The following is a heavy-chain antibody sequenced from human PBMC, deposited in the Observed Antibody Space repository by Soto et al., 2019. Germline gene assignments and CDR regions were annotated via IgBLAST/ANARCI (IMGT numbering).Heavy chain of an antibody. CDR3: AREAHDYSDYFDY. CDR2: INTNTGNP. CDR1: GYTFTSYA. V-gene: IGHV7-4-1*01. D-gene: IGHD4-4*01. Sequence: VASVKVSCKASGYTFTSYAMNWVRQSPGQGLEWMGWINTNTGNPTYAQGFTGRFVFSLDTSVSTAYLQICSLKAEDTAVYYCAREAHDYSDYFDYWGQGTLVTVSS. J-gene: IGHJ4*02.